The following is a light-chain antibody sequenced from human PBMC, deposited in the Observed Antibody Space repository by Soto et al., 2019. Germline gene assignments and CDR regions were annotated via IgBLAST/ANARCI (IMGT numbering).Light chain of an antibody. Sequence: QSALTQPASVSASPGQSITISCTGTSSDVGGYKFVSWYQHHPGKAPKLMIYEVNNRPSGVSNRFSGSKSGNTASLTISGLQPEDEEDYYCLSYTSANTRVFGGGTKLTVL. V-gene: IGLV2-14*01. CDR1: SSDVGGYKF. J-gene: IGLJ3*02. CDR3: LSYTSANTRV. CDR2: EVN.